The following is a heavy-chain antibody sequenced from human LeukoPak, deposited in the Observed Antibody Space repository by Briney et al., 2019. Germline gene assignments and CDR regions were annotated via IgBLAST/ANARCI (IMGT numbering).Heavy chain of an antibody. J-gene: IGHJ4*02. CDR2: ICATGST. D-gene: IGHD4-17*01. CDR1: GVSVGRFC. V-gene: IGHV4-4*07. Sequence: SETLSLSCSASGVSVGRFCWTWVRQPVGKGLEWIGRICATGSTIYNPSLKSRVTMSKDTSRNQFSLHLTSVTAADTAVYYCARDDYDDSTRGLDYWGQGTLVTVSS. CDR3: ARDDYDDSTRGLDY.